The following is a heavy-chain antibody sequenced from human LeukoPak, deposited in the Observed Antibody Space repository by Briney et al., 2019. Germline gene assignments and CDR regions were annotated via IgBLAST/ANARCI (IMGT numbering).Heavy chain of an antibody. J-gene: IGHJ4*02. D-gene: IGHD3-3*01. CDR3: ARVLRYDFWSAYYFDY. V-gene: IGHV1-18*01. CDR1: GYTFNSYD. CDR2: ISTYNGNT. Sequence: GASVKVSRKASGYTFNSYDISWVRQAPGQGLEWMAWISTYNGNTNYALKVQGRATMTTDTSTSTAYMELRSLRSDDTAVYYCARVLRYDFWSAYYFDYWGQGTLVTVSS.